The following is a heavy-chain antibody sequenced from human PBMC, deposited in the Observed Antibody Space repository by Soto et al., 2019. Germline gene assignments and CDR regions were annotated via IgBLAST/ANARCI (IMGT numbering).Heavy chain of an antibody. CDR1: GFTFSNAW. Sequence: GGSLRLSCAASGFTFSNAWMSWVRQAPGKGLEWFVRIKSKTDVGQTDYAAPVKGRFTHSRNDSKNTLYLQMHSLKTEDTAVYYCTISSIAARCGPGPRKNWFDPWGQGTLVTVSS. D-gene: IGHD6-6*01. CDR3: TISSIAARCGPGPRKNWFDP. J-gene: IGHJ5*02. CDR2: IKSKTDVGQT. V-gene: IGHV3-15*01.